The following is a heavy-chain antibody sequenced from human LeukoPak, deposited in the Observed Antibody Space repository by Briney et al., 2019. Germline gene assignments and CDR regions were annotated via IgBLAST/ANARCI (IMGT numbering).Heavy chain of an antibody. CDR1: GGSITSSTYN. CDR2: IYHSGST. D-gene: IGHD3-22*01. V-gene: IGHV4-39*01. CDR3: ASQPYYDSSGYYFY. Sequence: SETLSLTCTVSGGSITSSTYNWGWIRQPPGKGLEWIGSIYHSGSTFYNPSLKSRVTISINTSKNQFSLKLSSVTAADTAAYYCASQPYYDSSGYYFYWGQGTLVTVSS. J-gene: IGHJ4*02.